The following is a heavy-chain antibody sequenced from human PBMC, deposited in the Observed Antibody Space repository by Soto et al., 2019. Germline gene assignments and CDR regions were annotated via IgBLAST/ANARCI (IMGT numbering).Heavy chain of an antibody. D-gene: IGHD6-19*01. CDR3: ARVLNSGWNNWFDP. J-gene: IGHJ5*02. Sequence: ASVKVSCKASGYTFTSYGIIWVRQAPGQGLEWMGWISAYNGNTNYAQKLQGRVTMTTDTSTSTAYMELRSLRSDDTAVYYCARVLNSGWNNWFDPWGQGTLVTVSS. CDR1: GYTFTSYG. V-gene: IGHV1-18*01. CDR2: ISAYNGNT.